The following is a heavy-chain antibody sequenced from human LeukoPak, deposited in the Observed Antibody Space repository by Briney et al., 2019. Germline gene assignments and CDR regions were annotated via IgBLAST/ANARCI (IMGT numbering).Heavy chain of an antibody. D-gene: IGHD1-14*01. CDR2: IYYSGTT. Sequence: SETLSLTCTVSGGSISSYYWSWIRQPPGKGLEWIGYIYYSGTTNYNPSLRSRVTISVDTSKNQFSLKLSSVTAADTAVYYCARVESAAGLDYWGQGTLVTVSS. V-gene: IGHV4-59*01. J-gene: IGHJ4*02. CDR1: GGSISSYY. CDR3: ARVESAAGLDY.